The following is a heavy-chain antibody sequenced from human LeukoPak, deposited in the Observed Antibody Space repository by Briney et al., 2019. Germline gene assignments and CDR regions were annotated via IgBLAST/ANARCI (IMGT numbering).Heavy chain of an antibody. CDR1: AVSISGSY. V-gene: IGHV4-59*01. Sequence: SETLSLTCTVSAVSISGSYWTWIRQSPGQGPEWIGYIYYSGSTNYNPSLKSRVTISVDTSKKKFSLKLRSVTAADTAVYYCARAKVTYYYDGSGYYYFDNWGQGTLVTVSS. J-gene: IGHJ4*02. CDR2: IYYSGST. CDR3: ARAKVTYYYDGSGYYYFDN. D-gene: IGHD3-22*01.